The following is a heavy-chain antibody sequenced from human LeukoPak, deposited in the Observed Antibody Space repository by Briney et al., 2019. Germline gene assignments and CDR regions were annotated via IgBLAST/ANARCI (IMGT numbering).Heavy chain of an antibody. D-gene: IGHD4-17*01. Sequence: GGSLRLSCAASGFNFISYGMHWVRQVPGKGLEWVGVISDDGRNKKYADSAKGRFTISRDNSNDTLYLQMNSLRDEDTAVYYCAKRPSDYGDYVTYFDYWGQGTLVTVSS. CDR3: AKRPSDYGDYVTYFDY. CDR1: GFNFISYG. CDR2: ISDDGRNK. J-gene: IGHJ4*02. V-gene: IGHV3-30*18.